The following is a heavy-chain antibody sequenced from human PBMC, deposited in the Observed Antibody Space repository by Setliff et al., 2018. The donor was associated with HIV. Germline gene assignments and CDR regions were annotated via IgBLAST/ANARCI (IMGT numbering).Heavy chain of an antibody. CDR3: ARGPYCSSSTCYGPLYYYYYMDV. V-gene: IGHV1-69*05. Sequence: ASVKVSCKSSEGTFTAYAISWVRQAPGQGLEWMGRITPIFGTTNYAQKFQGRVTMTRDTSTSTAYMELNSLRSDDTAVYYCARGPYCSSSTCYGPLYYYYYMDVWGKGTTVTVSS. CDR1: EGTFTAYA. D-gene: IGHD2-2*01. CDR2: ITPIFGTT. J-gene: IGHJ6*03.